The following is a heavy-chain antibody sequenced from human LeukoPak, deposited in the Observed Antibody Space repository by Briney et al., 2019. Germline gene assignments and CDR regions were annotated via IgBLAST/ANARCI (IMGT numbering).Heavy chain of an antibody. CDR3: ARDSRTKASHY. CDR1: GFTFSDYY. CDR2: ISSSGSTI. Sequence: GGSLRLSCAASGFTFSDYYMSLIRQAPGKGLEWVSYISSSGSTIYYADSVKGRFTISRDNAKNSLYLQMNSLRAEDTAVYYCARDSRTKASHYWGQGTLVTVSS. J-gene: IGHJ4*02. V-gene: IGHV3-11*01.